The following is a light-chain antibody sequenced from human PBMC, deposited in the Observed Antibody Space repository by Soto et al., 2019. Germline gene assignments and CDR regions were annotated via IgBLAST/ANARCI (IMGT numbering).Light chain of an antibody. Sequence: EIVVTQSPATLSVSPGERATLSCRASQSITRNLAWYQQSPGQAPRLLIYGASTRATGIPARFSGSGSGTEFTLTINSLQSEDFAVYYCQQYNNWPRTFGQGTKV. CDR1: QSITRN. V-gene: IGKV3-15*01. CDR3: QQYNNWPRT. CDR2: GAS. J-gene: IGKJ1*01.